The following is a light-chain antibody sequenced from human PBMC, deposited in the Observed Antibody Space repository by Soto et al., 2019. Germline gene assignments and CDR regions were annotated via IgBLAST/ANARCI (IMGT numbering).Light chain of an antibody. V-gene: IGKV1-39*01. CDR1: QTINSY. Sequence: DVHLTQSPSSLSASVGDRVTITCRASQTINSYLNWYQHKPGRAPKFLIFASSSVQSWVPSRFSGSASGTDFTLTIASLQPEDSATYVCQQACTFPWTFGQGTTVEI. J-gene: IGKJ1*01. CDR2: ASS. CDR3: QQACTFPWT.